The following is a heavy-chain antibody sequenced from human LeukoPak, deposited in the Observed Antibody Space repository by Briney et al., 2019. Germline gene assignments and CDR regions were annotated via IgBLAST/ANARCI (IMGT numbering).Heavy chain of an antibody. Sequence: PGGCLRLSCAASGFTFSSVWMHWVRHAPGKGLVWVSHINSGGTSTSYAESVKGRFTIPRDNPKNSLYLQMNSLRAEDTAVYYCARETIAVAGTDYWGQGTLVTVSS. CDR2: INSGGTST. CDR3: ARETIAVAGTDY. D-gene: IGHD6-19*01. J-gene: IGHJ4*02. V-gene: IGHV3-74*01. CDR1: GFTFSSVW.